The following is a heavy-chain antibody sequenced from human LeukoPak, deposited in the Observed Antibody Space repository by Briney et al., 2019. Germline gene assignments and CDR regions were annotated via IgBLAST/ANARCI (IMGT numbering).Heavy chain of an antibody. CDR1: GFTFSSYG. CDR3: ARDGFVVPAAASGY. V-gene: IGHV3-30*02. D-gene: IGHD2-2*01. CDR2: IRYDGSNK. J-gene: IGHJ4*02. Sequence: GGSLRLSCAASGFTFSSYGMHWVRQAPGKGLEWVAFIRYDGSNKYYADSVKGRFTISRDNAKNSLYLQMNSLRAEDTAVYYCARDGFVVPAAASGYWGQGTLVTVSS.